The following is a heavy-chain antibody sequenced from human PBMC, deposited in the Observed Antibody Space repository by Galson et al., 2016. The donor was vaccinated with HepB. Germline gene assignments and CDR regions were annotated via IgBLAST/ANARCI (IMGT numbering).Heavy chain of an antibody. V-gene: IGHV3-7*04. CDR1: GFTFSNAW. CDR3: ARGRNNFRY. D-gene: IGHD1-14*01. Sequence: SLRLSCAASGFTFSNAWMTWVRQAPGKGLEWVASINQDGGARYYVDSVRGRFAISRDNAQNSLYLQMNSLRADDTAMYYCARGRNNFRYWGQGTLVTVSS. CDR2: INQDGGAR. J-gene: IGHJ4*02.